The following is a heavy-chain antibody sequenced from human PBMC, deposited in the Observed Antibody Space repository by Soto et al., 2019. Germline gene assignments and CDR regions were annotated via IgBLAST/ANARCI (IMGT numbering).Heavy chain of an antibody. V-gene: IGHV4-34*01. D-gene: IGHD6-13*01. CDR1: GGSFSGYY. J-gene: IGHJ4*02. CDR3: ARGGIAAAGTDPNDY. CDR2: INHSGST. Sequence: QVQLQQWGAGLLKPSETLSLTCAVYGGSFSGYYWSWIRQPPGKGLEWIGEINHSGSTNYNPSLKSRVTISVDPSKNQCSLKLSSVTAADTAVYYCARGGIAAAGTDPNDYWGQGTLVTVSS.